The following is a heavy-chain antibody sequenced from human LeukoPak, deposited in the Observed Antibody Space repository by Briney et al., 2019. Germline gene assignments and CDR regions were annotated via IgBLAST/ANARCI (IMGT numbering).Heavy chain of an antibody. CDR2: IYRGGRT. D-gene: IGHD3-22*01. Sequence: GRSLRLSCAASGFTVSSNYMSWVRQAPGKGLEWVSLIYRGGRTYYADSVKGRFIISRDNSKNTLYLQMNSLRAEDTAVYYCARGDRAASGYDYWGQGTLVTVSS. V-gene: IGHV3-66*01. CDR1: GFTVSSNY. CDR3: ARGDRAASGYDY. J-gene: IGHJ4*02.